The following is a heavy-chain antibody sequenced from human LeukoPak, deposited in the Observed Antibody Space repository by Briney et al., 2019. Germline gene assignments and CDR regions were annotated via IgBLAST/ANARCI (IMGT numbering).Heavy chain of an antibody. CDR1: GGTFSSYA. CDR3: ARESELATGTTWIDY. CDR2: IIPIFGTA. D-gene: IGHD1-7*01. J-gene: IGHJ4*02. Sequence: GASVKFSCKASGGTFSSYAISWVPQAPGQGLEWMGGIIPIFGTANYAQKFQGRVTITTDESTSTAYMELSSLRSEDTAVYYCARESELATGTTWIDYWGQGTLVTVSS. V-gene: IGHV1-69*05.